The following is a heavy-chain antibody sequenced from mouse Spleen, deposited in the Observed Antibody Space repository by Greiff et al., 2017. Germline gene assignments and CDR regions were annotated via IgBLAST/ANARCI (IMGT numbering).Heavy chain of an antibody. Sequence: EVQGVESGGGLVKPGGSLKLSCAASGFTFSDYGMHWVRQAPEKGLEWVAYISSGSSTIYYADTVKGRFTISRDNAKNTLFLQMTSLRSEDTAMYYCARQGSWYFDVWGTGTTVTVSS. CDR2: ISSGSSTI. J-gene: IGHJ1*03. CDR1: GFTFSDYG. CDR3: ARQGSWYFDV. D-gene: IGHD1-1*01. V-gene: IGHV5-17*01.